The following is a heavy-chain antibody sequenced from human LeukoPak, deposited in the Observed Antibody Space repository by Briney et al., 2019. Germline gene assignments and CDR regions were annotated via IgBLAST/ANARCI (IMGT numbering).Heavy chain of an antibody. CDR2: IYYSGST. V-gene: IGHV4-39*07. J-gene: IGHJ4*02. D-gene: IGHD1-26*01. CDR3: AREATRRVDFDY. CDR1: GGSISSSSYY. Sequence: SETLSLTCTVSGGSISSSSYYWGWIRQPPGKGLEWIGSIYYSGSTYYNPSLKSRVTISVDTSKNQFSLKLSSVTAADTAVYYCAREATRRVDFDYWGQGTLVTVSS.